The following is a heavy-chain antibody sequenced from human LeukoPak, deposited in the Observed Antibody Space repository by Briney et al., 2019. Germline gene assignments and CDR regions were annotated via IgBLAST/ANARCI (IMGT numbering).Heavy chain of an antibody. Sequence: GGSLSLSCAASGFTFSSYGMHWVRQAPGKGLEYVSAISSNGGSTYYANSVKGRFTISRDNSKNTLYLQMGSLRAEDMAVYYCARVRGYSYGSSDYWGQGTLVTVSS. V-gene: IGHV3-64*01. CDR3: ARVRGYSYGSSDY. CDR1: GFTFSSYG. D-gene: IGHD5-18*01. CDR2: ISSNGGST. J-gene: IGHJ4*02.